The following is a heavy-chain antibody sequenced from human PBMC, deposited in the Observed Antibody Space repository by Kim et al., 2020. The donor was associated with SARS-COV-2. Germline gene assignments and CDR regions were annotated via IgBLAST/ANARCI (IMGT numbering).Heavy chain of an antibody. CDR2: IYYSGST. D-gene: IGHD1-1*01. CDR3: ARDRIQLGSYYYGMDV. Sequence: SETLSLTCTVSGGSISSSSYYWGWIRQPPGKGLEWIGSIYYSGSTYYNPSLKSRVTISVDTSKNQFSLKLSSVTAADTAVYYCARDRIQLGSYYYGMDVWGQGTTVTVSS. CDR1: GGSISSSSYY. J-gene: IGHJ6*02. V-gene: IGHV4-39*07.